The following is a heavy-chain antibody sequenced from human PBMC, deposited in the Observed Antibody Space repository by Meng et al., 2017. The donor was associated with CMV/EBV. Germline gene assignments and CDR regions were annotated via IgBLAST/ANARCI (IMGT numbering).Heavy chain of an antibody. V-gene: IGHV3-48*03. CDR2: ISSSGSTI. CDR1: GFTFSSYE. J-gene: IGHJ4*02. CDR3: AREWGGIVVVPAAMGIDY. Sequence: GGSLRLSCAASGFTFSSYEMNWVRQAPGKGLEWVSYISSSGSTIYYADSVKGRFTISRDNAKNSLYLQMNSLRAEDTAVYYCAREWGGIVVVPAAMGIDYWGQGTLVTVSS. D-gene: IGHD2-2*01.